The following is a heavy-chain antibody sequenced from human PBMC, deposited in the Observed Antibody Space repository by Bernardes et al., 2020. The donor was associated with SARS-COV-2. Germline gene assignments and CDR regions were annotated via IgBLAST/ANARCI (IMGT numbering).Heavy chain of an antibody. V-gene: IGHV3-48*02. D-gene: IGHD2-8*02. CDR1: GFTFNRYN. J-gene: IGHJ2*01. CDR2: ISRSSTLI. Sequence: GGSLRLSCTASGFTFNRYNMNWVRQAPGKGLEWVSFISRSSTLIYYADSVKGRFTISRDNAKNSLYLQINSLRDEDTAVYYCVRDLSYCSGGVCSLWGRGTLVTVSS. CDR3: VRDLSYCSGGVCSL.